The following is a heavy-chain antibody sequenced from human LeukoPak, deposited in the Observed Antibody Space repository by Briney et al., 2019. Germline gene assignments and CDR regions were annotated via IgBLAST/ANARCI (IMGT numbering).Heavy chain of an antibody. CDR1: GYTFTGYY. CDR3: ARDPSSYYFDY. CDR2: INPNSGGT. V-gene: IGHV1-2*02. D-gene: IGHD1-26*01. J-gene: IGHJ4*02. Sequence: ASVKVSCKASGYTFTGYYMHWVRQGPGQGLEWVGWINPNSGGTNYAQKFQGRVTMTRDTSISTAYMELSRLRSDDTAVYYCARDPSSYYFDYWGQGTLVTVYS.